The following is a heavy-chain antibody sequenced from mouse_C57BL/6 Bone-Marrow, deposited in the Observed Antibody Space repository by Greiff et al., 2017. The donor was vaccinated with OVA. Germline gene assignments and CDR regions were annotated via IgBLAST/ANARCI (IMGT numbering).Heavy chain of an antibody. Sequence: VQLQQSGAELVRPGTSVKVSCKASGYAFTNYLIEWVKQRPGQGLEWIGVINPGSGGTNYNEKFKGKATLTADKSSSTAYMQLSSLTSEDSAVYFCARVLLLLFDYWGQGTTLTVSS. J-gene: IGHJ2*01. D-gene: IGHD2-10*01. CDR2: INPGSGGT. V-gene: IGHV1-54*01. CDR1: GYAFTNYL. CDR3: ARVLLLLFDY.